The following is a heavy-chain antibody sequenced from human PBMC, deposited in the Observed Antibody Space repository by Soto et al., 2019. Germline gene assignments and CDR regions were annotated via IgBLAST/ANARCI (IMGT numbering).Heavy chain of an antibody. CDR3: ARTWLAMYYFDY. V-gene: IGHV1-18*04. CDR2: ISAYDGNT. J-gene: IGHJ4*02. Sequence: ASVKVSCKASGYTFTSYGIRWVRQAPGQGLEWMGWISAYDGNTNYAQKPQGRVTMTTXTXXSXXNMXLRSLRSDATAVYYCARTWLAMYYFDYWSQ. CDR1: GYTFTSYG. D-gene: IGHD6-19*01.